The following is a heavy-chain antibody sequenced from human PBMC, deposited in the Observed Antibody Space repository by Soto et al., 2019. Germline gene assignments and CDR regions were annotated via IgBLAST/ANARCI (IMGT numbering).Heavy chain of an antibody. Sequence: QVQLQESGPGLVKPSETLSLTCTVSGGSISSYYWSWIRQPPGKGLEWIGYIYYSGSTNYNPSLKSRVTISVDTSKNQFSLKLSSVTAADTAVYYCARGTRPRKPVTTSHWYFDLWGRGTLVTVSS. CDR2: IYYSGST. D-gene: IGHD4-17*01. V-gene: IGHV4-59*01. CDR1: GGSISSYY. J-gene: IGHJ2*01. CDR3: ARGTRPRKPVTTSHWYFDL.